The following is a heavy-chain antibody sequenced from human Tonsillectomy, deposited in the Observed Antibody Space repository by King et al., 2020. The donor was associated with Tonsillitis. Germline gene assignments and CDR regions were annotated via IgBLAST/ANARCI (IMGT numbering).Heavy chain of an antibody. D-gene: IGHD5-18*01. Sequence: VQLVESGGGLVQPGGSLRLSCAASGFTFSSYWMSWVRQAPGKGLEWVANIKRDGSEKYYVDSVKGRFTISRDNAKNSLYLQMNILRAEDTAVYYCARGTFRYSYNSGGMDVWGQGTTVTVSS. CDR1: GFTFSSYW. J-gene: IGHJ6*02. CDR3: ARGTFRYSYNSGGMDV. V-gene: IGHV3-7*03. CDR2: IKRDGSEK.